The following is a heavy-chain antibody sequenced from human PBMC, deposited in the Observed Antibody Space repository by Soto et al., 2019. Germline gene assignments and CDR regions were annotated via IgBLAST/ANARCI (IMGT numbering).Heavy chain of an antibody. J-gene: IGHJ2*01. CDR2: IYSGRDT. V-gene: IGHV3-66*04. Sequence: EVQLVESGGGLVQPGGSLRLSCTASGFAVTSSYMCWVRRAPGKGLEWVSSIYSGRDTYYADSVRGRFTSTTDNSMDTLYLQMNSLRVDDTAMYYCARHVGSYWYFDLWGRGTLVTVSS. D-gene: IGHD1-26*01. CDR1: GFAVTSSY. CDR3: ARHVGSYWYFDL.